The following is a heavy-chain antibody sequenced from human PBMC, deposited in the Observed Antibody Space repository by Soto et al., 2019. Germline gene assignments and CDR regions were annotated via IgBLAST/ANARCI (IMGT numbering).Heavy chain of an antibody. J-gene: IGHJ4*02. D-gene: IGHD1-26*01. CDR3: ARASPGIVGGAYFDY. CDR1: GYSISGIYY. V-gene: IGHV4-38-2*01. Sequence: SETLSLTCAVSGYSISGIYYWGWVRQPPGKGLEWIGTIYHDGSTYYNPPLKSRVTISVDTSKNQFSLKLSSLTAADTAVYYCARASPGIVGGAYFDYWGQGTLVTVSS. CDR2: IYHDGST.